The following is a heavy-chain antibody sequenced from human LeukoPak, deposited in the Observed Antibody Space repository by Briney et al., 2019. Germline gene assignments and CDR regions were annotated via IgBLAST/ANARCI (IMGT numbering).Heavy chain of an antibody. CDR1: GFTFSRYW. V-gene: IGHV3-33*08. CDR2: IWYDGSNK. Sequence: PGGSLRLSCAASGFTFSRYWMHWVRQAPGKGLEWVAVIWYDGSNKYYADSVKGRFTISRDNSKNTLYLQMNSLRAEDTAVYYCARDGDLGPIAALDDHLFDYWGQGTLVTVSS. D-gene: IGHD6-13*01. J-gene: IGHJ4*02. CDR3: ARDGDLGPIAALDDHLFDY.